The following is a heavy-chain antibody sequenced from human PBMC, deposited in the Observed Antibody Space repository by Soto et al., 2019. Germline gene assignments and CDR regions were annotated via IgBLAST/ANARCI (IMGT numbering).Heavy chain of an antibody. D-gene: IGHD3-22*01. CDR3: ARDREYSDSSGLYFDY. Sequence: SETLSLTCSVPGRSVSDYYWSWIRQPPGKGLEWIGYTYYVWNTNYNPSLKSRVTISVDTSKNQFSLKLISVTAADTAGYYCARDREYSDSSGLYFDYWGQGTLVTVSS. J-gene: IGHJ4*02. CDR2: TYYVWNT. CDR1: GRSVSDYY. V-gene: IGHV4-59*02.